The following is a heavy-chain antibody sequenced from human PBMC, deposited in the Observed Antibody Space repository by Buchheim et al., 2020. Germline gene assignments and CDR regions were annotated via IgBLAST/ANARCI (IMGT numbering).Heavy chain of an antibody. CDR1: GFTFSSYA. CDR2: ISGSGGST. V-gene: IGHV3-23*01. CDR3: AKDLGYSSGWYGGDYFDY. D-gene: IGHD6-19*01. Sequence: EVQLLESGGGLVQPGGSLRLSCAASGFTFSSYAMSWVRQAPGKGLEWVSAISGSGGSTYYAASVKGRFTISRDNSKNTLDLQMNSLRAEDTAVYYCAKDLGYSSGWYGGDYFDYWGQGTL. J-gene: IGHJ4*02.